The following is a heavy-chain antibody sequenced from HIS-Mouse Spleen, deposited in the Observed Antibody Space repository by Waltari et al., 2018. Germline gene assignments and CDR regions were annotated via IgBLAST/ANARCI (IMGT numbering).Heavy chain of an antibody. V-gene: IGHV4-31*03. CDR2: IYYSGST. CDR1: VGSTSRGGYY. Sequence: QVQLHESGPGLVKPSQTLSLSCTVSVGSTSRGGYYWRWSRQHHGKGLEWVGDIYYSGSTYYNPSLKSRVTIAVDTSKNQFSLKLGSVTAADTAVYYCARGIAARPWFDPWGQGTLVTVSS. D-gene: IGHD6-6*01. J-gene: IGHJ5*02. CDR3: ARGIAARPWFDP.